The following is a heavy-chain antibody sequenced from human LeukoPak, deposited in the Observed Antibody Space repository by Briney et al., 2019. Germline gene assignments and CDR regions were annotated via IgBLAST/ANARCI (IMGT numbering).Heavy chain of an antibody. Sequence: GGSLRLSCAASGFTFDDYLIHWVRQAPGKGLELVSLISWDGDITYYADCVKGRFTISRDNSKNSLYLQMNSLRTEDTALYYCAKARGLIGGAFDIWGQGTMVTVSS. CDR2: ISWDGDIT. CDR1: GFTFDDYL. V-gene: IGHV3-43*01. D-gene: IGHD3-22*01. CDR3: AKARGLIGGAFDI. J-gene: IGHJ3*02.